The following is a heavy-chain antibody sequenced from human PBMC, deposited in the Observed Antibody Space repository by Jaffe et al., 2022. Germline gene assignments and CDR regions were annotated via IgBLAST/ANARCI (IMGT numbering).Heavy chain of an antibody. V-gene: IGHV4-61*02. CDR3: ARETEQWLSAPVGYFDY. Sequence: QVQLQESGPGLVKPSQTLSLTCTVSGGSISSGSYYWSWIRQPAGKGLEWIGRIYTSGSTNYNPSLKSRVTISVDTSKNQFSLKLSSVTAADTAVYYCARETEQWLSAPVGYFDYWGQGTLVTVSS. CDR1: GGSISSGSYY. J-gene: IGHJ4*02. D-gene: IGHD6-19*01. CDR2: IYTSGST.